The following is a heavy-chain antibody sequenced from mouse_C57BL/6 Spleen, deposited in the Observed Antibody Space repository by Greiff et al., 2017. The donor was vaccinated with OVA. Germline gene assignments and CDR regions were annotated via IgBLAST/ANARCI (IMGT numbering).Heavy chain of an antibody. V-gene: IGHV3-6*01. J-gene: IGHJ2*01. Sequence: EVQLVESGPGLVKPSQSLSLTCSVTGYSITSGYYWNWIRQFPGNKLEWMGYISYDGSNNYNPSLKNRISITRDTSKNQFFLKLNSVTTEDTATYYCAREGVYYYFDYWGQGTTLTVSS. CDR3: AREGVYYYFDY. CDR1: GYSITSGYY. D-gene: IGHD1-1*01. CDR2: ISYDGSN.